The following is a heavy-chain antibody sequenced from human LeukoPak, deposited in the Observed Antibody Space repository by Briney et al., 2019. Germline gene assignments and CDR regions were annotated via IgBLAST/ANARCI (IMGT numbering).Heavy chain of an antibody. CDR2: IYHSGST. V-gene: IGHV4-38-2*02. J-gene: IGHJ4*02. Sequence: SETLSLTCTVSGYSISSGYYWGWIRQPPGKGLEWIGSIYHSGSTYYNPSLKSRVTISVDTSKNQFSLKLSSVTAADTAVYYCARAPGYSYGRTLDYWGQGTLVTVSS. CDR3: ARAPGYSYGRTLDY. CDR1: GYSISSGYY. D-gene: IGHD5-18*01.